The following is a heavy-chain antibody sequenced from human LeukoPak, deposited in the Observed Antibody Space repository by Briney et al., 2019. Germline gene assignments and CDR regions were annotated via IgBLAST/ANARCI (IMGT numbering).Heavy chain of an antibody. Sequence: TSETLSLTCAVYGGSFSGYYWSWIRQPPGKGLEWIGEINHSGSTNYNPSLKSRVTISVDTSKNQFSLKLSSVTAADTAVYYCASSCDTTTSNWFDPWGQGTLVTVSS. D-gene: IGHD4-17*01. CDR2: INHSGST. J-gene: IGHJ5*02. CDR3: ASSCDTTTSNWFDP. CDR1: GGSFSGYY. V-gene: IGHV4-34*01.